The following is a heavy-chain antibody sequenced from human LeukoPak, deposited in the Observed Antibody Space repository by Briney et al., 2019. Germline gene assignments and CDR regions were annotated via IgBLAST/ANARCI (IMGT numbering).Heavy chain of an antibody. CDR3: ARAYCSSSSCRGFPGY. J-gene: IGHJ4*02. V-gene: IGHV1-18*01. CDR1: GYTFTHYG. D-gene: IGHD2-2*01. CDR2: ISAYNGNT. Sequence: ASVKVSCKASGYTFTHYGITWVRQAPGQGLEWMGWISAYNGNTNYAQKLQGRVTMTTDTSTSTAYMDLRSLRSGDTAVYYCARAYCSSSSCRGFPGYWGQGTLVTVSS.